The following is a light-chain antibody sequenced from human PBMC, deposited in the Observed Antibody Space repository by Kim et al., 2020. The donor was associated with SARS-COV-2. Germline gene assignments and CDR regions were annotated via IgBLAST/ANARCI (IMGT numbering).Light chain of an antibody. V-gene: IGKV3-11*01. J-gene: IGKJ4*01. CDR2: DAS. Sequence: EIVLTQSPGTLSLSPGERATLSCRASQSINSDLGWYKQIPGQPPRLHIYDASNRATGIPARFSGSGSGTDFTLTISSLEPEDFALYYCLQRHDWPLTFGGGTKVDIK. CDR3: LQRHDWPLT. CDR1: QSINSD.